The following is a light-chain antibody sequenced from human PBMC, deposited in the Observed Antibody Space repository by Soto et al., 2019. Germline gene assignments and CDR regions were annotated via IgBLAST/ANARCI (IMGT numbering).Light chain of an antibody. CDR1: QSLVHSNGNYF. CDR3: MQALQTPYT. CDR2: WGF. Sequence: DTVMTQSPLSLPVTPGELASICCRPSQSLVHSNGNYFFDWYLQKPGQCPQLLIYWGFIRASGVPDRFSGSASGTDFTLKITGVEAEDVGVYYCMQALQTPYTFGQGTKLEI. V-gene: IGKV2-28*01. J-gene: IGKJ2*01.